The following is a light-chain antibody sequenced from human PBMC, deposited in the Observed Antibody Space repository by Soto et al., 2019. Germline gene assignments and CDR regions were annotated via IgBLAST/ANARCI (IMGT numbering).Light chain of an antibody. J-gene: IGKJ2*01. CDR3: QHTTDFT. CDR2: DVS. Sequence: DIQMTQSPSTLAASVGDTVTMTCRSSSKWLAWYQTKPGKAPKLLIYDVSNLERGVTPRFSGSTSGAESTLTSTGLQPDDLGTYYCQHTTDFTFGQGTKVEIK. CDR1: SSSKW. V-gene: IGKV1-5*01.